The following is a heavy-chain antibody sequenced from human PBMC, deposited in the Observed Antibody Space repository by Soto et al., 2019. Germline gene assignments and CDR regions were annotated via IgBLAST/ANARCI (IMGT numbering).Heavy chain of an antibody. V-gene: IGHV6-1*01. CDR3: TRDRYRKTYFDF. CDR1: GDSVSSNCAA. J-gene: IGHJ4*02. D-gene: IGHD3-16*02. Sequence: SQTLSLTCAISGDSVSSNCAAWNWIRQSPSRGLEWMGRTYYRSKWYNDYAVSVKGRIIINPDTSKNQFSLQLNSVTPEETAVYYCTRDRYRKTYFDFWGQGILVTVSS. CDR2: TYYRSKWYN.